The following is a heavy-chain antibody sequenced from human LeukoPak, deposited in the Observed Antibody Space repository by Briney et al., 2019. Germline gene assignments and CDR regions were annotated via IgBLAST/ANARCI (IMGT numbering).Heavy chain of an antibody. CDR2: INPNSGGT. CDR3: ARNYCSGGSCYGVVWFDP. D-gene: IGHD2-15*01. CDR1: GYTFTGYY. Sequence: ASVKVSCKASGYTFTGYYMHWVQQAPGQGLEWMGWINPNSGGTNYAQKFQGWVTMTRDTSISTAYMELSRLRSDDTAVYYCARNYCSGGSCYGVVWFDPWGQGTLVTVSS. V-gene: IGHV1-2*04. J-gene: IGHJ5*02.